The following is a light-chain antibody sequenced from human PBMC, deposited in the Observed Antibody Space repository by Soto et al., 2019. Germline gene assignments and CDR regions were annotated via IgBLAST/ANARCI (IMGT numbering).Light chain of an antibody. CDR3: SSYAGGTSLV. J-gene: IGLJ2*01. Sequence: QSALTQPPSASGSPGQSVTISCTGSSSDVGAYNYDSWYQHHPGKAPKVIIYEVGQRPSGVPDRCSGSKCGNTASLTVSGLQVEDEAAYYCSSYAGGTSLVFGGGTKLTVL. V-gene: IGLV2-8*01. CDR1: SSDVGAYNY. CDR2: EVG.